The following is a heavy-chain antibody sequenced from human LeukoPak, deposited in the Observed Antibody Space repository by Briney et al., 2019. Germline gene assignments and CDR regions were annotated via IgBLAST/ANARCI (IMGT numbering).Heavy chain of an antibody. CDR1: GFTFSSYA. V-gene: IGHV3-30-3*01. CDR2: ISYDGSNK. D-gene: IGHD6-13*01. J-gene: IGHJ4*02. Sequence: GGSLRLSCAASGFTFSSYAMHWVRQAPGKGLEWVAVISYDGSNKYYADSVKGRFTISRDNSKNTLCLQMNSLRAEDTAVYYCARDSSSWSRYFDYWGQGTLVTVSS. CDR3: ARDSSSWSRYFDY.